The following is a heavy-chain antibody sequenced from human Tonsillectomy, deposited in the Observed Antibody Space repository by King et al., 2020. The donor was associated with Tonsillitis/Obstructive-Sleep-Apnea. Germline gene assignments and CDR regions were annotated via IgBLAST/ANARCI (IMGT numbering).Heavy chain of an antibody. CDR1: GFTGSY. V-gene: IGHV3-66*01. D-gene: IGHD3-3*01. J-gene: IGHJ6*03. Sequence: VQLVESGGGLVQPGGSLRLSCTASGFTGSYMSWVRPAPGKGLEWVSVIYSGGYTYYAKFVSGRFTISRDSSKNTLYLQMNSLRADDTAVYYCATDTEHHHLPIYPMDVWGKGTTVTVSS. CDR2: IYSGGYT. CDR3: ATDTEHHHLPIYPMDV.